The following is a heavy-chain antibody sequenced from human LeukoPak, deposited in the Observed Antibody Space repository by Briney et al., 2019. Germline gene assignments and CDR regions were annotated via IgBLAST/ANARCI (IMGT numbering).Heavy chain of an antibody. J-gene: IGHJ3*02. D-gene: IGHD3-22*01. V-gene: IGHV4-39*07. CDR2: INHSGST. Sequence: SETLSLTCTVSGGSISSGGYYWSWIRQPPGKGLEWIGEINHSGSTNYNPSLKSRVTISVDTSKNQFSLKLSSVTAADTAVYYCARVKYYYDSSGYRRTPRNDAFDIWGQGTMVTVSS. CDR1: GGSISSGGYY. CDR3: ARVKYYYDSSGYRRTPRNDAFDI.